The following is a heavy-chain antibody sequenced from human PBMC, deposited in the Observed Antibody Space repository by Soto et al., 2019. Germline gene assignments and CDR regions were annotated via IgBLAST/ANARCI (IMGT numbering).Heavy chain of an antibody. CDR3: ARVPTDGYYGMDV. Sequence: PSETLSLTCTVSGGSISSGDYYWSWIRQPPGKGLEWIGYIYYSGSTYYNPSLKSRVTISVDTSKNQFSLKLSSVTAADTAVYYCARVPTDGYYGMDVWGQGTTVTVSS. V-gene: IGHV4-30-4*01. J-gene: IGHJ6*02. CDR1: GGSISSGDYY. CDR2: IYYSGST.